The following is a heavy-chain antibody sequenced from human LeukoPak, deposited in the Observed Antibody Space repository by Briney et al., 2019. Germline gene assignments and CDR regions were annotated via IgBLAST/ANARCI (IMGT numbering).Heavy chain of an antibody. CDR3: ARGAMAAAGSFDY. CDR2: IYYSGST. CDR1: GGSISSYY. D-gene: IGHD6-13*01. V-gene: IGHV4-59*01. Sequence: PSETLSLTCTVSGGSISSYYWSWIRQPPGKGLEWIGYIYYSGSTNYNPSLKSRVTISVDTSKNQFSLKLSSVTAADTAVYYCARGAMAAAGSFDYWGQGTLVTVSS. J-gene: IGHJ4*02.